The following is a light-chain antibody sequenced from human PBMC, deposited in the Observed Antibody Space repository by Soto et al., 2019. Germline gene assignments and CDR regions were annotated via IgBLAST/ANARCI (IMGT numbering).Light chain of an antibody. CDR3: QKYNSVPWT. Sequence: DIQMTQSPSSLSASLGDRATITCRASQGVSNSLAWYQQKPGQVPKLLIWGASNLQSGVPSRFSGSGSGTDFTLTISSLQPEDVATYYCQKYNSVPWTFGQGTKVEIK. CDR2: GAS. J-gene: IGKJ1*01. CDR1: QGVSNS. V-gene: IGKV1-27*01.